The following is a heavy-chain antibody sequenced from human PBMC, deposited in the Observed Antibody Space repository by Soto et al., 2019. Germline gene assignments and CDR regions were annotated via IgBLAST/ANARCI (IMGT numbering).Heavy chain of an antibody. CDR1: GYTFTGYY. D-gene: IGHD5-12*01. J-gene: IGHJ5*02. CDR2: INPIFGTA. CDR3: ARGGFGYKFDP. Sequence: QVQLVQSGAEVKKPGASVKVSCKASGYTFTGYYMHWVRQAPGQGLEWMGWINPIFGTANYAQKFQGRVTITADKSTSTAYMELSSLRSEDTAVYYCARGGFGYKFDPWGQGTLVTVSS. V-gene: IGHV1-69*06.